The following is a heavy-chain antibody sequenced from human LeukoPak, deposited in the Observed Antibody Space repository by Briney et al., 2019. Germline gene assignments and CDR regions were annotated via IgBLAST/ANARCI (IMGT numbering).Heavy chain of an antibody. CDR3: ANCVTGSYAVDY. J-gene: IGHJ4*02. V-gene: IGHV3-23*01. CDR1: GFTFSSYG. D-gene: IGHD3-16*01. Sequence: PGGSLRLSCAASGFTFSSYGMSWVRQAPGKGLEWVSAISGSGVYTSYADSVKGRFTISRDNSKNTLYLQMNSPRDEDTAVYYCANCVTGSYAVDYWGQGTLVTVSS. CDR2: ISGSGVYT.